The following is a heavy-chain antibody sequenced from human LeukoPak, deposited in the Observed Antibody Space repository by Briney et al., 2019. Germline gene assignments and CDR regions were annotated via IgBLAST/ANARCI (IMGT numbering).Heavy chain of an antibody. CDR1: GFTFSNYA. J-gene: IGHJ1*01. D-gene: IGHD6-13*01. CDR3: ARGEYSSSWFGYFQY. CDR2: ISYERSYK. V-gene: IGHV3-30-3*01. Sequence: GGSLRLSCAASGFTFSNYAMDWVRQAPGKGLEWVAIISYERSYKYYRVSVKGRFPIPREISKNTLYLKKNSLRAEDSAVYYCARGEYSSSWFGYFQYWGQGTLVTVSS.